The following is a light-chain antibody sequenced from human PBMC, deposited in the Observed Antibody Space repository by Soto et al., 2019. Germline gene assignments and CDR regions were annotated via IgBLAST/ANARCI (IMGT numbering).Light chain of an antibody. CDR1: SSNIGAGYD. CDR3: QSYDSSLSGWV. Sequence: QSVLTQPPSVSGAPGQRVTISCTGSSSNIGAGYDVHWYQQLPGTAPKLLIYGNSNRPSGVPDRFSGSKSGTSASLAINGLKAENEDDSSCQSYDSSLSGWVFGGGTKLTVL. CDR2: GNS. V-gene: IGLV1-40*01. J-gene: IGLJ3*02.